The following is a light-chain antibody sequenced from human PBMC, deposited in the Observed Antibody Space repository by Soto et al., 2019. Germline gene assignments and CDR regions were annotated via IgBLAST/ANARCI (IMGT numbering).Light chain of an antibody. CDR1: QDIRGA. Sequence: AIQLTQSPSSLSASVGDRVTITCRASQDIRGALAWYQQKPGKAPKILIYDVSTLESGVPSRFSGSNSGTDFTLTISSLQPVDFATYYCQQFNSYPITFGQGTRLEIK. J-gene: IGKJ5*01. V-gene: IGKV1-13*02. CDR3: QQFNSYPIT. CDR2: DVS.